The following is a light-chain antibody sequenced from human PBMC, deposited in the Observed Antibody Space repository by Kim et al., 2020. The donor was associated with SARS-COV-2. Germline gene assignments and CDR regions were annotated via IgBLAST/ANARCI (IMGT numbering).Light chain of an antibody. V-gene: IGLV6-57*01. CDR1: SGGSASND. CDR3: QSYDSSNRV. J-gene: IGLJ3*02. Sequence: GKTVTIYCTRSSGGSASNDVQWYHERPGSSPTNVIYEDNQRPSGVPERFVGSIDSSTNSASRANSGLKTEDEADYCCQSYDSSNRVFGGGTQLTVL. CDR2: EDN.